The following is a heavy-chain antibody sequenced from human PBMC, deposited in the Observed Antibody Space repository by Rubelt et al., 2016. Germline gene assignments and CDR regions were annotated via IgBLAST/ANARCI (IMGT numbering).Heavy chain of an antibody. J-gene: IGHJ6*03. Sequence: VQLVESGGGVVQPGKSLRLSCAASGFTFNSHGMHWVRQAPGRGLEWVAVITYDGTDDYYAGSVKGRFTVSRDNSKNTLYLQMNSLRAEDTAVYYCARDDYSSYYYYHMDVWGRGTTVTVSS. CDR2: ITYDGTDD. CDR3: ARDDYSSYYYYHMDV. V-gene: IGHV3-30*03. CDR1: GFTFNSHG. D-gene: IGHD4-11*01.